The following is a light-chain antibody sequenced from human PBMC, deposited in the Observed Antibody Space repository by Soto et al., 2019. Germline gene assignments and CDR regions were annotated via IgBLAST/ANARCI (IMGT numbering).Light chain of an antibody. J-gene: IGKJ1*01. Sequence: DIQMTQSPSTLSASVGDRVTITCRASQSISSWLAWYQQKPGKAPKLLIYDASSLESGVPSRFSGSGSGTEFTLTIRSMQTHDFANYYCQQYNSYTWTFGQGTKVDI. CDR3: QQYNSYTWT. CDR1: QSISSW. CDR2: DAS. V-gene: IGKV1-5*01.